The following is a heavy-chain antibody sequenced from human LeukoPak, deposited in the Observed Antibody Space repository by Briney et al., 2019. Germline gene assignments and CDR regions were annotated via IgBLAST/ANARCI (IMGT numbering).Heavy chain of an antibody. Sequence: PGGSLRLSCAASGFTFSSYAMHWVRQAPGKGLEWVAVISYDGSKKYYADSVKGRFTISRGDSKSTLYLQMNSLRTEDTAVYYCAKRLGHCTSSSCWGFDYWGQGTLVAVSS. D-gene: IGHD2-2*01. J-gene: IGHJ4*02. V-gene: IGHV3-30*18. CDR1: GFTFSSYA. CDR2: ISYDGSKK. CDR3: AKRLGHCTSSSCWGFDY.